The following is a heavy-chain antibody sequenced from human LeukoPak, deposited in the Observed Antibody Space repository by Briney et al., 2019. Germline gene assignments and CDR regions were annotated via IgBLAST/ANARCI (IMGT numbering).Heavy chain of an antibody. J-gene: IGHJ4*02. D-gene: IGHD2-15*01. V-gene: IGHV1-69*13. CDR2: IIPILGTA. Sequence: SVKVSCKASGGTFSSYAISWVRQAPGQGLEWMGGIIPILGTANYAQKFQGRVTITADESTSTAYMELSSLRSEDTAVYYCAREKGYCSGGSCYRFDYWGQGTLVTVSS. CDR3: AREKGYCSGGSCYRFDY. CDR1: GGTFSSYA.